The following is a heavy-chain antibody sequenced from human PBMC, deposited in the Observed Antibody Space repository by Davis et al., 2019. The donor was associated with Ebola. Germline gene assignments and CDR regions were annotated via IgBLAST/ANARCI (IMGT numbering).Heavy chain of an antibody. D-gene: IGHD6-13*01. J-gene: IGHJ6*03. Sequence: SVKVSCKASGGTFSSHAISWVRQAPGQGLEWMGGIIPIFGTANYAQKFQGRVTITADESTSTAYMELSSLRSEDTAVYYCARSSRAAGTIRDYYYMDVWGKGTTVTVSS. CDR2: IIPIFGTA. CDR1: GGTFSSHA. V-gene: IGHV1-69*13. CDR3: ARSSRAAGTIRDYYYMDV.